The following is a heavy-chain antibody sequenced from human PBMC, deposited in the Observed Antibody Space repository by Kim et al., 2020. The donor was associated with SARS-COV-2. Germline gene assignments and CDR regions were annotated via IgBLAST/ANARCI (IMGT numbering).Heavy chain of an antibody. D-gene: IGHD6-13*01. CDR3: ARHGGIAAAGRGFDY. V-gene: IGHV1-2*02. J-gene: IGHJ4*02. Sequence: QKFQGRVTMTRDTSISTAYMELSRLRSEDTAVYYCARHGGIAAAGRGFDYWGQGTLVTVSS.